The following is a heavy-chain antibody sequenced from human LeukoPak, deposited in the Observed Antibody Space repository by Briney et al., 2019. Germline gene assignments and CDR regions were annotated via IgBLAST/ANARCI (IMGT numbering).Heavy chain of an antibody. D-gene: IGHD3-10*01. V-gene: IGHV4-34*01. CDR2: INHSGST. Sequence: SETLSLTCAVYGGSFSGYYWSWIRQPPGKGLEWIGEINHSGSTNYNPSLKSRVTISVDTSKNQFSLKLSSVTAADTAVYYCARHFTMVRGVIRYNWFDPWGRGTLVTVSS. CDR1: GGSFSGYY. J-gene: IGHJ5*02. CDR3: ARHFTMVRGVIRYNWFDP.